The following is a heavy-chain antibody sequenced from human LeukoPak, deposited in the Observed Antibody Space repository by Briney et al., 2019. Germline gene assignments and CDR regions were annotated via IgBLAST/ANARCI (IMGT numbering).Heavy chain of an antibody. D-gene: IGHD2-15*01. Sequence: PSETLSLTCTVSGGSISSSSYYWGWIRQPPGKGLEWIGSIYYSGSTYYNPSLKSRVTISVDTSKNQFSLKLSSVTAADTAVYYCASSHPNCSGGSCYFGYWGQGTLVTVSS. V-gene: IGHV4-39*07. CDR3: ASSHPNCSGGSCYFGY. J-gene: IGHJ4*02. CDR1: GGSISSSSYY. CDR2: IYYSGST.